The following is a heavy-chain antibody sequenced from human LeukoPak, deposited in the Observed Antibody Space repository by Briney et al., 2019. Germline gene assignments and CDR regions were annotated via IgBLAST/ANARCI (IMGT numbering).Heavy chain of an antibody. V-gene: IGHV1-3*01. CDR2: INAGNGDI. CDR1: GYTFTSYA. Sequence: GASVKVSCKASGYTFTSYAMHWVHQAPGQRLEWMGWINAGNGDIKYSQKFQGRVTITRDTSASTAYMELSSLRSEDTAVYYCARDTTLVGSSSWYWFDPWGQGTLVTVSS. D-gene: IGHD6-13*01. J-gene: IGHJ5*02. CDR3: ARDTTLVGSSSWYWFDP.